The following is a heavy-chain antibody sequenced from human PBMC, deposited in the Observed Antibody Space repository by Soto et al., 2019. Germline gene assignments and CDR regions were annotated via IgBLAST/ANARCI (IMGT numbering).Heavy chain of an antibody. CDR1: GFTFSSYS. CDR3: ARDIYPPYGGLHLGDI. J-gene: IGHJ3*02. CDR2: ISSSSSYI. D-gene: IGHD3-16*01. Sequence: GGSLRLSCAASGFTFSSYSMNWVRQAPGKGLEWVSSISSSSSYIYYANSVKGRFTISRDNAKNYMYLQMNSLRAEDTAVYYCARDIYPPYGGLHLGDIWGQGTMVTVSS. V-gene: IGHV3-21*01.